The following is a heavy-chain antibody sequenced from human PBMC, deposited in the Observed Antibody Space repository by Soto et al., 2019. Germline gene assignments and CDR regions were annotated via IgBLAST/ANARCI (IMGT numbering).Heavy chain of an antibody. J-gene: IGHJ4*02. CDR1: GFTFSSHA. Sequence: EVQLLESGGGLVQPGGSLRLSCAVSGFTFSSHAMRWVRQAPGKGLECVSSITGSGDSTYYADSVKGRFTTARDKSKSTLYLQMTSLRAEATAVYYCAKDLQFSGWVSARTFDYWGQGTEVTVSS. CDR3: AKDLQFSGWVSARTFDY. V-gene: IGHV3-23*01. D-gene: IGHD6-19*01. CDR2: ITGSGDST.